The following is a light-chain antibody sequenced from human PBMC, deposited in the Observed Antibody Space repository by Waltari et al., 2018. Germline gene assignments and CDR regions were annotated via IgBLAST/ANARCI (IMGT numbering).Light chain of an antibody. J-gene: IGLJ2*01. CDR1: SSDVGGYNY. CDR3: CSYAGIYTLL. V-gene: IGLV2-11*01. CDR2: AVS. Sequence: QSALTQPRSVSGSPGQSVSISCTGTSSDVGGYNYVAWYQQHPGKAPKLMIYAVSKRPSGFPDRFAGSKSGNTSSLTISGLQADDEADYYCCSYAGIYTLLFGGGTKLTVL.